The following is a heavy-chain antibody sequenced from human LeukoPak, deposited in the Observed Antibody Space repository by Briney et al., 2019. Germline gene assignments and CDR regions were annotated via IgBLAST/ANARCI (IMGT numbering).Heavy chain of an antibody. CDR1: GGTFSSYA. CDR2: IIPIFGTA. J-gene: IGHJ6*02. Sequence: ASVKVSCKASGGTFSSYAISWVRQAPGQGLERMGGIIPIFGTANYAQKFQGRVTITADESTSTAYMELSSLRSEDTAVYYCARPTTPYYYYGMDVWGQGTTVTVSS. D-gene: IGHD2-15*01. V-gene: IGHV1-69*13. CDR3: ARPTTPYYYYGMDV.